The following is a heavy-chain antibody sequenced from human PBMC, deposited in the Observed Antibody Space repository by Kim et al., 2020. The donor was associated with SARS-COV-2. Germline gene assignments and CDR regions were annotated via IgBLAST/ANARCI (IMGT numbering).Heavy chain of an antibody. V-gene: IGHV3-15*01. CDR3: ATDIGVTFGGVFVMDV. Sequence: PVKGRFTISRDNSKNTLYLQMNSLRAEDTAVYYCATDIGVTFGGVFVMDVWGQGTPVTVSS. J-gene: IGHJ6*02. D-gene: IGHD3-16*01.